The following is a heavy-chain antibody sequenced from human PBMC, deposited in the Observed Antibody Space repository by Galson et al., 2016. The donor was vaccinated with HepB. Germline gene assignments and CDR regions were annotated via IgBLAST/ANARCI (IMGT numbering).Heavy chain of an antibody. Sequence: CAISGDSVSNISAAWNWIRQSPSRGLEWLGRTYSRSKWYNDYAESLRGRITINPDTAKNQVSLHLDSVTPDDSAIYYCARDHTAGWFNWIDTWGQGTLVTVSS. CDR3: ARDHTAGWFNWIDT. CDR2: TYSRSKWYN. J-gene: IGHJ5*02. D-gene: IGHD6-19*01. V-gene: IGHV6-1*01. CDR1: GDSVSNISAA.